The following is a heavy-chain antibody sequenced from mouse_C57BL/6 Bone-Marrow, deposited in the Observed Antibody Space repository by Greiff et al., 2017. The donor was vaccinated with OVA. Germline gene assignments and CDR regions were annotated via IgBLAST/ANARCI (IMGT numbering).Heavy chain of an antibody. V-gene: IGHV1-81*01. D-gene: IGHD2-2*01. J-gene: IGHJ4*01. CDR2: IYPRSGNT. Sequence: VKLVESGAELARPGASVKLSCKASGYTFTSYGISWVKQRTGPGLEWIGEIYPRSGNTYYNEKFKGKATLTADKSSSTAYMELRSLTSEDSAVYFGARGDLLWFVYYAMDYWGQGTSVTVSS. CDR3: ARGDLLWFVYYAMDY. CDR1: GYTFTSYG.